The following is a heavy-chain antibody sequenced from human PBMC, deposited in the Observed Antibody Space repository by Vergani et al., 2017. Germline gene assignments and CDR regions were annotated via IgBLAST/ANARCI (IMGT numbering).Heavy chain of an antibody. CDR3: ATKSCGTPGCQIGYFRE. CDR2: IRYDGSNT. D-gene: IGHD1-1*01. CDR1: GFTFSNYG. J-gene: IGHJ1*01. Sequence: QVQLVESGGGVVQPGGSLRLSCGASGFTFSNYGMHWVRQAPGKGLEWVTFIRYDGSNTYYADSVKGRFTISRDNSKNTLFLQMNSLRPEDTAVYYCATKSCGTPGCQIGYFREWGQGTLVTVSS. V-gene: IGHV3-30*02.